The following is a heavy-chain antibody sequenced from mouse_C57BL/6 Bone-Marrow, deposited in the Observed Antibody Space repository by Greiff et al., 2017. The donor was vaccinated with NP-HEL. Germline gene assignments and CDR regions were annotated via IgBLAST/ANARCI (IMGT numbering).Heavy chain of an antibody. CDR1: GYSITSGYY. CDR3: ARSGGSREYFDY. J-gene: IGHJ2*01. CDR2: ISYDGSN. V-gene: IGHV3-6*01. Sequence: EVQLQESGPGLVKPSQSLSLTCSVTGYSITSGYYWNWIRQFPGNKLEWMGYISYDGSNNYNPSLKNRISITRDTSKNQFFLKLNSVTTEDTATYYCARSGGSREYFDYGGQGTTLTVSS. D-gene: IGHD1-1*01.